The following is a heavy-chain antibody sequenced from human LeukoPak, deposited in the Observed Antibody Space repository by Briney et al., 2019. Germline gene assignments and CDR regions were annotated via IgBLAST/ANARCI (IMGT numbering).Heavy chain of an antibody. CDR2: IYPGDSDT. V-gene: IGHV5-51*01. D-gene: IGHD3-10*01. CDR1: GYSFTSYW. J-gene: IGHJ5*02. Sequence: GESLKISCKGSGYSFTSYWIGWVRQMPGKGLEWMGIIYPGDSDTRYSPSFQGQVTISADKSISTAYLQWSSLKASDTAMYYCARLAKGSGSYYFGYNWFDPWGQGTLVTVSS. CDR3: ARLAKGSGSYYFGYNWFDP.